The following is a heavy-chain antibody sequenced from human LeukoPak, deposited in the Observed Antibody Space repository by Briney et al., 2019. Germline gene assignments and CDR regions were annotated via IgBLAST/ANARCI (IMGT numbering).Heavy chain of an antibody. Sequence: GASVKVSCKASGYTFTGYYMHWVRQAPGQGLEWMGWINPNSGGTNYAQKFQGRVTMTRDTSISTAYMELSRLSSDDTAVYYCARDGVGAATTRGFDPWGQGSLVTVSS. CDR3: ARDGVGAATTRGFDP. D-gene: IGHD2-15*01. CDR1: GYTFTGYY. J-gene: IGHJ5*02. CDR2: INPNSGGT. V-gene: IGHV1-2*02.